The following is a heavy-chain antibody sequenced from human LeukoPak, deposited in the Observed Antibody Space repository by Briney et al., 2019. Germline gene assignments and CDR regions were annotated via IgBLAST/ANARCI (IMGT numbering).Heavy chain of an antibody. V-gene: IGHV3-21*01. J-gene: IGHJ4*02. CDR2: ISSSSSYI. D-gene: IGHD6-19*01. CDR3: ARGVQQWLVKYVY. Sequence: GGSLRLSCAASGFTFSSYSMNWVRQAPGKGLEWVSSISSSSSYIYYADLVKGRFTISRDNAKNSLYLQMNSLRAEDTAVYYCARGVQQWLVKYVYWGQGTLVTVSS. CDR1: GFTFSSYS.